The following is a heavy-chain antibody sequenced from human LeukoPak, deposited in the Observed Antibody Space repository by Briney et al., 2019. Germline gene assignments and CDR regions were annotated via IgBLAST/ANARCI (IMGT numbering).Heavy chain of an antibody. CDR3: ARDQEEAVAGYFDY. CDR1: GFTFSSYG. Sequence: GGSLRLSCAASGFTFSSYGMHWVRQAPGKGLEWVAVIWYDGSNKYYADSVKGRFTISRDNSKNTLYLQMNSLRAEDTAVYCCARDQEEAVAGYFDYWGQGTLVTVSS. J-gene: IGHJ4*02. V-gene: IGHV3-33*01. D-gene: IGHD6-19*01. CDR2: IWYDGSNK.